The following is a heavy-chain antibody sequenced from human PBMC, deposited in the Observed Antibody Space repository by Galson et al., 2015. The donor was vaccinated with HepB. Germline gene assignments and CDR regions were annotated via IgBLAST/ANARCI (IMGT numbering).Heavy chain of an antibody. CDR3: ARDINSGWSYFDY. D-gene: IGHD6-19*01. V-gene: IGHV3-30-3*01. Sequence: SLRLSCAASGFTFSSYAMHWVRQAPGKGLEWVAVISYDGSNKYYADSVKGRFTISRDNAKNTLYLQMNSLRAEDTAVYYCARDINSGWSYFDYWGQGTLVTVSS. CDR2: ISYDGSNK. CDR1: GFTFSSYA. J-gene: IGHJ4*02.